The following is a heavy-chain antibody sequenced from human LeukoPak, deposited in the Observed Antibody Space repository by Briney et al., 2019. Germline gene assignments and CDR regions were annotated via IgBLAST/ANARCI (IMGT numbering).Heavy chain of an antibody. V-gene: IGHV3-7*01. J-gene: IGHJ4*02. CDR3: AIQQWLASPIDY. Sequence: GGSLRLPCAASGFTFSSYWMSWVRQAPGKGLEWVANIKQDGSEKYYVDSVKGRFTISRDNAKNSLYLQMNSLRAEDTAVYYCAIQQWLASPIDYWGQGTLVTVSS. CDR2: IKQDGSEK. D-gene: IGHD6-19*01. CDR1: GFTFSSYW.